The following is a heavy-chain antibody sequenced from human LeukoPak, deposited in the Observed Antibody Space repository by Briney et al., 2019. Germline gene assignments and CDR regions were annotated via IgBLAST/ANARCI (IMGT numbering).Heavy chain of an antibody. D-gene: IGHD4/OR15-4a*01. CDR2: INSDGSAT. J-gene: IGHJ5*02. V-gene: IGHV3-74*03. CDR3: KRDYGA. Sequence: GGSLRLSCEASGFTFSRYWMHWVRQAPGKGLMWVSRINSDGSATTYADFVKGRFTISRGNAKNTVYLQMNSLRVDDTAIYYCKRDYGAWGQGTLVTVSP. CDR1: GFTFSRYW.